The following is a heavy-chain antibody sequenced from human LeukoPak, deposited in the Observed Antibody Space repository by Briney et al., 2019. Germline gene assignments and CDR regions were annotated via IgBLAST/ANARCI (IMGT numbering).Heavy chain of an antibody. Sequence: GASVKVSCKASGYTFTSYGISWVRQAPGQGLEWMGWISAYNGNTNYAQKLQGRVTMTTDTSMSTAYMELRSLRSDDTAVYYCARHPPYCSSTSCYSGYVVFDYWGQGTLVTVSS. J-gene: IGHJ4*02. CDR3: ARHPPYCSSTSCYSGYVVFDY. CDR2: ISAYNGNT. D-gene: IGHD2-2*01. V-gene: IGHV1-18*01. CDR1: GYTFTSYG.